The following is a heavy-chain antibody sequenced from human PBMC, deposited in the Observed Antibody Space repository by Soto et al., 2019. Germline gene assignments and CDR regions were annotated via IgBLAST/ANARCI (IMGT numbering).Heavy chain of an antibody. CDR1: GFSFTTSGVG. V-gene: IGHV2-5*02. D-gene: IGHD3-22*01. CDR3: AHHTAFYDDNPYWYFDL. CDR2: IYWDDDK. Sequence: QITLKESGPTLVKPTQTLTLTCTFSGFSFTTSGVGVGWIRQSPGKALEWLALIYWDDDKRYNPSLKSRLTINGDTSKNQVVLTMTNMDPVDTAAYYCAHHTAFYDDNPYWYFDLWGRGTLVTVSS. J-gene: IGHJ2*01.